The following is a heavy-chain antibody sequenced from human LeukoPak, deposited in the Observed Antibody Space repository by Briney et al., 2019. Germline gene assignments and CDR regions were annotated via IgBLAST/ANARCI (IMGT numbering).Heavy chain of an antibody. J-gene: IGHJ2*01. CDR1: GYNFASFY. CDR3: ARGGGIIEFFDL. V-gene: IGHV1-46*01. Sequence: GASVRVSCKASGYNFASFYLHWVRQAPGQGLEWMGVIIPRGGSTTFPQKFQGRVTLTRDTSTSTVYMVLRGLRSEDTAVYYCARGGGIIEFFDLWGRGTLVTVSS. CDR2: IIPRGGST. D-gene: IGHD3-16*02.